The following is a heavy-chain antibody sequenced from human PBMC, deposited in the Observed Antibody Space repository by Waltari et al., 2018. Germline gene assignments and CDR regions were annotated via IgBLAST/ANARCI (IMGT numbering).Heavy chain of an antibody. CDR1: GGSISSYY. D-gene: IGHD4-17*01. CDR2: IYYSGTT. V-gene: IGHV4-59*01. J-gene: IGHJ4*02. CDR3: AREIYGGNSRPFDY. Sequence: QVQLQESGPGLVKPSETLSLTCSVSGGSISSYYWNWFRQPPGKGLEWLGYIYYSGTTNYDPSLKSRVSISVDTSKNQVSLQLRSVTAADTAVYYCAREIYGGNSRPFDYWGQGILVTVSS.